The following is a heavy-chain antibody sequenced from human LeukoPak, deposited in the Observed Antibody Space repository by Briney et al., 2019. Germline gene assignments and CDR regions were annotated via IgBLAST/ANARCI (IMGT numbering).Heavy chain of an antibody. Sequence: SETLSLTCTVSGGSISSYYWSWIRQPAGKGLEWIGRIYTSGSTNYNPSLKSRVTMSVDTSKNQFSLKLSSVTAADTAVYYCASTYCGGDCYLEYYYYYMDVWGKGTTVTISS. J-gene: IGHJ6*03. D-gene: IGHD2-21*02. CDR3: ASTYCGGDCYLEYYYYYMDV. CDR1: GGSISSYY. CDR2: IYTSGST. V-gene: IGHV4-4*07.